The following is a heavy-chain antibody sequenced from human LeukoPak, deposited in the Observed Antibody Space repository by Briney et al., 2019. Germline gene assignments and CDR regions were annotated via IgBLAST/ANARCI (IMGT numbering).Heavy chain of an antibody. D-gene: IGHD6-19*01. CDR1: GFSFGSYT. CDR2: ISSNGGST. CDR3: ARDGDIAVAGFNYFDY. J-gene: IGHJ4*02. Sequence: GGSLRLSCAASGFSFGSYTMHWVRQAPGKGLEYVLGISSNGGSTYYANSVKGRFTISRDNSKSTLFLQMGSLRPEDMAVYYCARDGDIAVAGFNYFDYWGQGTLVTVSS. V-gene: IGHV3-64*01.